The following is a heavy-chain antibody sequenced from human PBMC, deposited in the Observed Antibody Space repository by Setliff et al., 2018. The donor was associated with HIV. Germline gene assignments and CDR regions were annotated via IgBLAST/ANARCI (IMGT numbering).Heavy chain of an antibody. V-gene: IGHV1-69*13. CDR2: IIPAFGTA. Sequence: SVKVSCKASGGTFSASGFSWVRQAPGQGLEWMGGIIPAFGTADYAQKFQGRVTITADPSTSTAYMELISLRSEDTAVYYCARGEGSGWDTVEENYYNLDVWGPGTTVTVSS. CDR3: ARGEGSGWDTVEENYYNLDV. D-gene: IGHD6-19*01. CDR1: GGTFSASG. J-gene: IGHJ6*02.